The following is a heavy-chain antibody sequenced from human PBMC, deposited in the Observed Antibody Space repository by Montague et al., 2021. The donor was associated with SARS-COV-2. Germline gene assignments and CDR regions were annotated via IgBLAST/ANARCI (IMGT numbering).Heavy chain of an antibody. D-gene: IGHD2-8*02. Sequence: SETLSLTCTVSGDSISNYYWSWIRQPPGKGLEWIGYIYYSGSTNYNPSLKSRVTISVDTSKNQFSLKLSSVTAADTAVYYCARGGRRDSVLVVYDQCYGLDVWGQGTTVTVSS. J-gene: IGHJ6*02. CDR2: IYYSGST. V-gene: IGHV4-59*01. CDR1: GDSISNYY. CDR3: ARGGRRDSVLVVYDQCYGLDV.